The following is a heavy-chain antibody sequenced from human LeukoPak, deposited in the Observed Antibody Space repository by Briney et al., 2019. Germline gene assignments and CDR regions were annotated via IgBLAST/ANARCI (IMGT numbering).Heavy chain of an antibody. D-gene: IGHD3-3*01. J-gene: IGHJ6*03. CDR1: GYTFTGYY. V-gene: IGHV1-46*01. CDR3: ARESDSYGFWSGYYGSYFYMDV. CDR2: INPSGGST. Sequence: ASVKVSCKASGYTFTGYYMHWVRQAPGQGLEWMGLINPSGGSTRYAQKFQGRVTVTRDMSTSTVYMELSSLRSEDTAVYYCARESDSYGFWSGYYGSYFYMDVWGKGTTVTVSS.